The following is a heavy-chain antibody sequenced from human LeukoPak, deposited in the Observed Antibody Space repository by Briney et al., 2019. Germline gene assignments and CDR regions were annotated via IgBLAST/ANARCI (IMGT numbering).Heavy chain of an antibody. V-gene: IGHV3-23*01. CDR2: ISGSGGST. Sequence: AGGSLRLSCAASGFTFSSYAMSWVRQAPGKGLEWVSAISGSGGSTYYADSVKGRFTISRDNSKNTLYLQMNSLRAEDTAVYYCARGDDYGDYRWGQGTLVTVSS. D-gene: IGHD4-17*01. CDR3: ARGDDYGDYR. J-gene: IGHJ5*02. CDR1: GFTFSSYA.